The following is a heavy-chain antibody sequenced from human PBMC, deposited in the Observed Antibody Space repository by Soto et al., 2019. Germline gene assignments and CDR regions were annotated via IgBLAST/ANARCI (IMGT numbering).Heavy chain of an antibody. CDR1: GYNFINYG. Sequence: ASVKVSCKASGYNFINYGISWVRQAPGQGLEWMGWIRVYNGNTNYAQNLQGRVTMTTDTSTNTAYMELRSLRSDDTAVYYCVRDLDGSGSYYTDYWGLGTLVTV. CDR2: IRVYNGNT. D-gene: IGHD3-10*01. V-gene: IGHV1-18*01. J-gene: IGHJ4*02. CDR3: VRDLDGSGSYYTDY.